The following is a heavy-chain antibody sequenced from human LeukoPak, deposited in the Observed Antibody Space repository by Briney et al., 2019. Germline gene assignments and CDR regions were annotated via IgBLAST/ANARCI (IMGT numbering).Heavy chain of an antibody. J-gene: IGHJ4*02. CDR3: AKSWCATICYGIYD. CDR1: GIIFSNYG. Sequence: GGSLRLSCVVSGIIFSNYGMHWVRQAPGKGLEWVAFIQYDGSNKYYAESVKGRFTISRDNSKNTLYLQMNSLRADDTAVYYCAKSWCATICYGIYDWGQGTLVTVS. CDR2: IQYDGSNK. D-gene: IGHD2-2*01. V-gene: IGHV3-30*02.